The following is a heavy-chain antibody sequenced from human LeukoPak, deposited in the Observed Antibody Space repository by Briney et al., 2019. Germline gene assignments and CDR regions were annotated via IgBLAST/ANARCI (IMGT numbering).Heavy chain of an antibody. V-gene: IGHV1-18*01. Sequence: ASVKVSCKASGYTFTSYGISWVRQAPGQGLEWMGWISAYNGNTNYAQKLQGRVTMTTDTSTSTAYMELSSLRSEDTAVYYCARDRYSISSLYDFWGQGTLVTVSS. D-gene: IGHD6-6*01. CDR2: ISAYNGNT. CDR1: GYTFTSYG. J-gene: IGHJ4*02. CDR3: ARDRYSISSLYDF.